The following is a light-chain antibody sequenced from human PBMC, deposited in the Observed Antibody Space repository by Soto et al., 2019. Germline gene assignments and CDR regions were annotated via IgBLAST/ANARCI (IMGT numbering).Light chain of an antibody. CDR3: QQYHTYLT. CDR2: DAS. J-gene: IGKJ4*01. V-gene: IGKV1-5*01. Sequence: DIQMTQSRSTLYASVGRRVTISCRASYSISSWLAWYQQRPGRAPKVLIYDASSLETGVPSRFSGSGSGTEFTLTISSLKPDDFATYHCQQYHTYLTFGGGTKVDI. CDR1: YSISSW.